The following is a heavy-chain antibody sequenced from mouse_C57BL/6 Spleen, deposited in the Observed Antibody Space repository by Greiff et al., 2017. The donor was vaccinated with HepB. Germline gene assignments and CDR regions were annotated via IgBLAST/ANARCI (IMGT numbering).Heavy chain of an antibody. J-gene: IGHJ2*01. Sequence: QVQLQQPGAELVMPGASVKLSCKASGYTFTSYWMHWVKQRPGQGLEWIGEIDPSDSYTNYNQKFKGKSTLTVDKSSSTAYMQLSSLTSEDSAVYYCAREGDGRDYFDYWGQGTTLTVSS. CDR3: AREGDGRDYFDY. V-gene: IGHV1-69*01. CDR1: GYTFTSYW. CDR2: IDPSDSYT. D-gene: IGHD3-3*01.